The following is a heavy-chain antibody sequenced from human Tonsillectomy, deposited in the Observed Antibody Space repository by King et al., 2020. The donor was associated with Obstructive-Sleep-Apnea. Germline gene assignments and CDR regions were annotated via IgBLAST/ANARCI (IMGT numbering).Heavy chain of an antibody. CDR1: GGSFSDYY. D-gene: IGHD6-13*01. V-gene: IGHV4-34*01. Sequence: VQLQQWGAGLLKASETLSLTCAVFGGSFSDYYWNWIRQPPGKGLEWIGEINHSGTTNYNPSLKSRVTISVDTSKTQFSLRLNSVTAADTAVYYCARGSGAAAVNWFDPWGQGTPVTVSS. CDR2: INHSGTT. CDR3: ARGSGAAAVNWFDP. J-gene: IGHJ5*02.